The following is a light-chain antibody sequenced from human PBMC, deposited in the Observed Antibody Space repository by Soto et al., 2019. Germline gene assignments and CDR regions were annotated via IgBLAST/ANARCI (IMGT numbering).Light chain of an antibody. Sequence: EIVMTQSPASLSVSPGETATLSCRASQSIRNSLAWYQQKPGQAPSLVIYGASTRATGIPARFSGSGSGTEFTLTISSLQSEDSAPYYCQQYNNWPPRTFGQGTKLEIK. CDR3: QQYNNWPPRT. V-gene: IGKV3-15*01. J-gene: IGKJ2*01. CDR2: GAS. CDR1: QSIRNS.